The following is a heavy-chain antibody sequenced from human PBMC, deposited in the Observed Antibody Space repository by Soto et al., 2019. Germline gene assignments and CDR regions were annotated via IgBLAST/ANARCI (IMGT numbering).Heavy chain of an antibody. V-gene: IGHV3-23*01. CDR3: AKAAAVYYYYYMDV. D-gene: IGHD2-2*01. Sequence: EVQLLESGGGLVQPGGSLRLSCAASGFTFSSYAMSWVRQAPGTGLEWVSAISGSGGSTYYADSVKGRFTISRDNPKNTLYLQMNSLRAEDTAVYYCAKAAAVYYYYYMDVWGKGTTVTFSS. CDR1: GFTFSSYA. J-gene: IGHJ6*03. CDR2: ISGSGGST.